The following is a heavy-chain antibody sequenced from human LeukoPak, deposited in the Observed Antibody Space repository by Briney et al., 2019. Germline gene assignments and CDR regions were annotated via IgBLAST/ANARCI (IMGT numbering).Heavy chain of an antibody. V-gene: IGHV1-46*01. J-gene: IGHJ4*02. CDR2: INPIGGST. CDR3: AGAVMMHGEAIPAH. Sequence: ASVKVSCKASGYTFSSHYVHWVRQAPGQGLEWMGIINPIGGSTSYAQKFQGRVTMTRDKSTSTVYMELKSVRSEDTAVYYCAGAVMMHGEAIPAHWGQGTPVTVSS. CDR1: GYTFSSHY. D-gene: IGHD3-16*01.